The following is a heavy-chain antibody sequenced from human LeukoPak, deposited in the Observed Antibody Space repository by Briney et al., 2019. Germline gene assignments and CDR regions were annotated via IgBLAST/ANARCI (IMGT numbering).Heavy chain of an antibody. CDR3: ARGDYYGSGTNWFDP. J-gene: IGHJ5*02. V-gene: IGHV4-34*01. D-gene: IGHD3-10*01. Sequence: SETLSLTCAVYGGSFSGYYWSWIRQPPGKGLEWIGEINHSGSTNYNPSLKSRVTISVDTSKNQFSLKLSSVTAADTAVYCCARGDYYGSGTNWFDPWGQGTLVTVSS. CDR1: GGSFSGYY. CDR2: INHSGST.